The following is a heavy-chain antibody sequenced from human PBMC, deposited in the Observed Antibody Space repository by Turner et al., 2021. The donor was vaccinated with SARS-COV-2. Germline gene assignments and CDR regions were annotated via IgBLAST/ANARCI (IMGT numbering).Heavy chain of an antibody. J-gene: IGHJ4*02. CDR2: FDPEDRET. V-gene: IGHV1-24*01. Sequence: QVQLVQSGAEVKKPGASVKVSCKVSGYTLIELSMHWVRQAPGKGLEWMGGFDPEDRETIYAQKFQGRVTMTEDTSTDIAYMELSSLSSDDTAVYYCATDPLGWAGYDYWGQGTLVTVSS. CDR3: ATDPLGWAGYDY. CDR1: GYTLIELS. D-gene: IGHD6-25*01.